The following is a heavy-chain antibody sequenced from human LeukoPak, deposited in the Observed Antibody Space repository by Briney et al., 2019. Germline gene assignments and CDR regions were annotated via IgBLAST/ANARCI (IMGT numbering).Heavy chain of an antibody. Sequence: SETLSLTCSVSGVSSNSSNYYWGWVRQPPGKGLEWIGNINYSGSSYYNPSLKSRVTVSVDTSKNQFSLKLSSVTAADTAVYYCARRLLDPETPGGFDYWGQGTLVTVSS. CDR2: INYSGSS. V-gene: IGHV4-39*01. J-gene: IGHJ4*02. CDR1: GVSSNSSNYY. CDR3: ARRLLDPETPGGFDY. D-gene: IGHD1-1*01.